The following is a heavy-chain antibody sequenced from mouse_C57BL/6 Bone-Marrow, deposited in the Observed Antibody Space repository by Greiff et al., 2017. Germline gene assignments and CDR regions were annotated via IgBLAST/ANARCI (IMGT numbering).Heavy chain of an antibody. CDR2: INPSTGGT. V-gene: IGHV1-42*01. Sequence: EVKLMESGPELVKPGASVKISCKASGYSFTGYYMNWVKQSPEKSLEWIGEINPSTGGTTYNQKFKAKATLTVDKSSSTAYMQLKSLTSEDSAVYYCARGPYYYDGDFDYWGQGTTLTVSS. J-gene: IGHJ2*01. CDR3: ARGPYYYDGDFDY. CDR1: GYSFTGYY. D-gene: IGHD1-1*01.